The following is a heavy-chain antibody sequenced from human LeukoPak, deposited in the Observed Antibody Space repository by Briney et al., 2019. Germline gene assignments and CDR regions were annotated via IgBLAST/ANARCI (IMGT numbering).Heavy chain of an antibody. V-gene: IGHV4-34*01. D-gene: IGHD3-22*01. J-gene: IGHJ6*02. CDR3: ARCALNHYYHICYYYYGMDV. Sequence: PSETLSLTCAVYGGSFSGYYWSWIRQPPGKGLEWIGEINHSGSTNYNPSLKSRVTISVDTSKNQFSLKLSSVTAADTAVYYCARCALNHYYHICYYYYGMDVWGQGTTVTVSS. CDR2: INHSGST. CDR1: GGSFSGYY.